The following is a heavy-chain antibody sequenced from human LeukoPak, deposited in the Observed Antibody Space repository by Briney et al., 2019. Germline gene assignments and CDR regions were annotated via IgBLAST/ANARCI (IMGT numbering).Heavy chain of an antibody. CDR2: ISSSSTYI. CDR1: GFTFRRDS. Sequence: GGSLRLSCAASGFTFRRDSINWVRQAPGKGLEWVSSISSSSTYIYYADLVKGRFTISRDNAKNSLYLQMNSLRAEDTAVYYCARDLVGYSYGYDAFDIWGQGTMVTVTS. CDR3: ARDLVGYSYGYDAFDI. V-gene: IGHV3-21*01. D-gene: IGHD5-18*01. J-gene: IGHJ3*02.